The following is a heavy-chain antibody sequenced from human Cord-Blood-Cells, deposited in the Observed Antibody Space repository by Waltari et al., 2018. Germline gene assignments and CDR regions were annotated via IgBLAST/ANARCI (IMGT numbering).Heavy chain of an antibody. V-gene: IGHV3-30*18. CDR1: GFTFSSYG. CDR2: ISYDGSNK. Sequence: QVQLVESGGGVVQPGRSLRLSCADSGFTFSSYGMHWVRQAPGKGLEWVAVISYDGSNKYYADSVKGRFTISRDNSKNTLYLQMNSLRAEDTAVYYCAKPDYWGQGTLVTVSS. J-gene: IGHJ4*02. CDR3: AKPDY.